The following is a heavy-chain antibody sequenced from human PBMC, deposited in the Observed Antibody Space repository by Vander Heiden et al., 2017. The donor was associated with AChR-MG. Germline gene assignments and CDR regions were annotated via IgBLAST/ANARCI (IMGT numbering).Heavy chain of an antibody. CDR3: ARDIVVVPAAGYVVYGMDV. CDR1: GGSISSYY. Sequence: QVQLQESGPGLVKPSETLSLTCTVSGGSISSYYWSWIRQPAGKGLEWIGRIYTSGSTNYNPSLKSRVTMSVDTSKNQFSLKLSSVTAADTAVYYCARDIVVVPAAGYVVYGMDVWGQGTTVTVSS. V-gene: IGHV4-4*07. CDR2: IYTSGST. J-gene: IGHJ6*02. D-gene: IGHD2-2*01.